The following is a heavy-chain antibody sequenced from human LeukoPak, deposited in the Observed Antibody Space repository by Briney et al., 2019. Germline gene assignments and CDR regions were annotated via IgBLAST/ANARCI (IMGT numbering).Heavy chain of an antibody. V-gene: IGHV1-18*01. CDR1: GYTFTSYG. CDR2: ISAYNGNT. D-gene: IGHD3-3*01. J-gene: IGHJ4*02. Sequence: ASVKVSCKASGYTFTSYGISWVRQAPGQGLEWMGWISAYNGNTNYAPNLRGRVTMTTDTSTSTAYTELRSLRSDDTAVYYCARDTIFGVVIMDYWGQGTLVTVSS. CDR3: ARDTIFGVVIMDY.